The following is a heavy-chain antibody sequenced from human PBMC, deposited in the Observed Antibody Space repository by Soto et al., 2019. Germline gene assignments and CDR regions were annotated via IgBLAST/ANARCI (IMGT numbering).Heavy chain of an antibody. CDR3: ARSLWSSLPRPNWFDP. Sequence: GASVKVSCKASNYTFTNYAISWVRQAPGQGLQWMGWISAYNGNTNYAQKFQGRVTMTTDTSTSTAYMELRSLRSDDTAVYYCARSLWSSLPRPNWFDPWGQATLVTVSS. CDR2: ISAYNGNT. J-gene: IGHJ5*02. CDR1: NYTFTNYA. V-gene: IGHV1-18*04. D-gene: IGHD3-3*01.